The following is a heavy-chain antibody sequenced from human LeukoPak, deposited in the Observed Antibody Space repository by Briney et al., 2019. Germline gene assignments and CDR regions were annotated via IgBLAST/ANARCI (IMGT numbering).Heavy chain of an antibody. J-gene: IGHJ4*02. D-gene: IGHD3-22*01. CDR3: AGDSSGYYPYFDY. V-gene: IGHV3-53*01. Sequence: GGSLRLSCAASGFTVSSNYMSWVRQAPGKGLEWVSVIYSGGSTYYADSVKGRFTISRDNSKNTLYLQMNSLRAEDTAVYYCAGDSSGYYPYFDYWGQGTLVTVSS. CDR2: IYSGGST. CDR1: GFTVSSNY.